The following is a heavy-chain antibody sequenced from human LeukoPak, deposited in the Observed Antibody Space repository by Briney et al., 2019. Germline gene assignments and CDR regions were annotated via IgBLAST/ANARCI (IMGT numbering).Heavy chain of an antibody. Sequence: SQTLPLTCAISGDSVSSNSAAWNWIRQSPSRGLEWLGRTYYRSKWYNDYAVSVKSRITINPDTSKNQFSLQLNSVTPEDTAVYYCAREVAAGDYYYYGMDVWGQGTTVTVSS. CDR2: TYYRSKWYN. CDR3: AREVAAGDYYYYGMDV. V-gene: IGHV6-1*01. CDR1: GDSVSSNSAA. D-gene: IGHD6-13*01. J-gene: IGHJ6*02.